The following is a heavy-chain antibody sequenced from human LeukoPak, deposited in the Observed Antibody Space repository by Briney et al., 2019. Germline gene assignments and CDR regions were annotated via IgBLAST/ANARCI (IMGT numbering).Heavy chain of an antibody. Sequence: GGSLRLSCAASGFTFSSYAMSWVRQAPGKGLEWVSAISGSGGSTYYADSVKGRFTTSRDNSKNMLYLQMNSLRVEVTAIYYCAKEVRYRAASHTSYFNYWGQGTLVTVSS. CDR3: AKEVRYRAASHTSYFNY. J-gene: IGHJ4*02. V-gene: IGHV3-23*01. CDR1: GFTFSSYA. CDR2: ISGSGGST. D-gene: IGHD6-13*01.